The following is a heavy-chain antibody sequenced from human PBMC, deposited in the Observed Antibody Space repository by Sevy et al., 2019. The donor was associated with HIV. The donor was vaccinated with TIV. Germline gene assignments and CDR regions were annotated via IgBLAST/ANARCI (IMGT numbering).Heavy chain of an antibody. CDR1: GFTFSDYD. J-gene: IGHJ4*02. V-gene: IGHV3-30*03. Sequence: GGSLRLSCAASGFTFSDYDMHWVRQAPGKGLEWVAVISHDGNYKNYADSVKVRFTISRDNFKNTLYLQMNSLRVEDPAVYFCARLFFRGGYCYCLDYWGQGATVTVSS. CDR2: ISHDGNYK. D-gene: IGHD2-21*02. CDR3: ARLFFRGGYCYCLDY.